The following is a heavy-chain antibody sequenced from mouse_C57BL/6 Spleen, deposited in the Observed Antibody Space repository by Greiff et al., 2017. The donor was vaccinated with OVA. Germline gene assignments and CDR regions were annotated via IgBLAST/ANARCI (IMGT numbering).Heavy chain of an antibody. V-gene: IGHV1-69*01. D-gene: IGHD1-1*01. Sequence: VQLQQPGAELVMPGASVKLSCKASGYTFTSYWMHWVKQRPGQGLEWIGEIDPSDSYTNYNQKFKGKSTLTVDKSSSTAYMQLSSLTAEDSAVYYCARGTVARYFDVWGTGTTVTVSS. CDR1: GYTFTSYW. CDR3: ARGTVARYFDV. CDR2: IDPSDSYT. J-gene: IGHJ1*03.